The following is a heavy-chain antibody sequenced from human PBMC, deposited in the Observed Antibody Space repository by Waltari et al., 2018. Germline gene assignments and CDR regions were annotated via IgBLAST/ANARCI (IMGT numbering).Heavy chain of an antibody. V-gene: IGHV4-31*01. CDR2: IYYSGST. CDR1: GGSIRSGGYY. D-gene: IGHD3-22*01. Sequence: QVQLQESGPVLVKPSQTLSPTCTVSGGSIRSGGYYWSWIRQSPREGLEWIGYIYYSGSTYYNPSLKSLVTISVDTSKNQFSLKLSSVTAADTAVYYCARASWYYDSSGYYSDAFDIWGQGTMVTVSS. CDR3: ARASWYYDSSGYYSDAFDI. J-gene: IGHJ3*02.